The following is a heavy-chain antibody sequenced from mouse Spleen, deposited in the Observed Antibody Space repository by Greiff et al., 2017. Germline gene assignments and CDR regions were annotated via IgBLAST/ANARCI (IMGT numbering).Heavy chain of an antibody. J-gene: IGHJ3*01. Sequence: EVKLMESGGGLVKPGGSLKLSCAASGFTFSSYAMSWVRQTPEKRLEWVATISDGGSYTYYPDNVKGRFTISRDNAKNNLYLQMSHLKSEDTAMYYCARDLLYYYGSSYPAWFAYWGQGTLVTVSA. CDR2: ISDGGSYT. D-gene: IGHD1-1*01. V-gene: IGHV5-4*01. CDR1: GFTFSSYA. CDR3: ARDLLYYYGSSYPAWFAY.